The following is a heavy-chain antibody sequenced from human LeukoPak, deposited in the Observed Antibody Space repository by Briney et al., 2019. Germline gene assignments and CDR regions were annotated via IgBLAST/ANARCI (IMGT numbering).Heavy chain of an antibody. Sequence: SVKVSCKASGGTFSSYAISWVRQAPGQGLEWMGGIIPIFGTANYAQKFQGRVTVTADESTSTAYMELSSLRSEDTAVYYCARSRDDILTGYIYYYYMDVWGKGTTVTVSS. CDR3: ARSRDDILTGYIYYYYMDV. J-gene: IGHJ6*03. D-gene: IGHD3-9*01. CDR2: IIPIFGTA. V-gene: IGHV1-69*13. CDR1: GGTFSSYA.